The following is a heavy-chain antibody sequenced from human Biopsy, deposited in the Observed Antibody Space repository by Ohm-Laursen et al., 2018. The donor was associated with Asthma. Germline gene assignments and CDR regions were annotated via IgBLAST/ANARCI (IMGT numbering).Heavy chain of an antibody. D-gene: IGHD2-2*01. V-gene: IGHV1-69*13. CDR3: ARKAGSCISRTCYSLDF. CDR1: GGTFNTYV. CDR2: INSVFGTT. J-gene: IGHJ4*02. Sequence: SVKVSCKSLGGTFNTYVIGWVRQGPGQGLEWMGGINSVFGTTTYPQKFQDRVTITADDSTSTVYMELSSLRSEDTAVYYCARKAGSCISRTCYSLDFWGQGTLVTVSS.